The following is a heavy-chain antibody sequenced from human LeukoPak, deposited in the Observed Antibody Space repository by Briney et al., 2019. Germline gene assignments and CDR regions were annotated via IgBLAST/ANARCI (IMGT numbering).Heavy chain of an antibody. J-gene: IGHJ5*02. V-gene: IGHV3-48*01. Sequence: PGGSLRLSCAASGFTFSSYSMNWVRQAPGKGLEWVSYISSSSSTIYYADSVKGRFTISRDNSKNTLYLQMNSLRAEDTAVYYCAREQGAYDFWSGYSWGQGTLVTVSS. CDR1: GFTFSSYS. CDR2: ISSSSSTI. D-gene: IGHD3-3*01. CDR3: AREQGAYDFWSGYS.